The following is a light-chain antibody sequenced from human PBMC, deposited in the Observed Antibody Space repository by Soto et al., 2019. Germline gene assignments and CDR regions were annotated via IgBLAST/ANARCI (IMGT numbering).Light chain of an antibody. CDR1: SSNIGSNF. V-gene: IGLV1-47*02. J-gene: IGLJ1*01. CDR2: TNN. Sequence: QSVLTQPPSASGTPGQRVTISCSGSSSNIGSNFVYWYQHLPGTAPKLLIYTNNQRPSGVPYRFSCSKSGTSASLAIGGLRCDDEADYYCALWDGSLCGQDFGTGTKVTVL. CDR3: ALWDGSLCGQD.